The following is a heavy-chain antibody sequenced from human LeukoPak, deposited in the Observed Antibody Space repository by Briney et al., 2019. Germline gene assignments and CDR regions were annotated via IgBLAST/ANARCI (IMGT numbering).Heavy chain of an antibody. V-gene: IGHV4-39*01. D-gene: IGHD3-16*02. CDR3: ARGFYDYVWGSYRYNWFDP. CDR2: IYYSRST. CDR1: GGSISSSSYH. J-gene: IGHJ5*02. Sequence: PSETLSLTCTVSGGSISSSSYHWGWMRQPPGQGLEWVGSIYYSRSTYYNPSLKRRVTISVDTSKNQFSLKLSSVTAADTAVYYCARGFYDYVWGSYRYNWFDPWGQGTLVTVSS.